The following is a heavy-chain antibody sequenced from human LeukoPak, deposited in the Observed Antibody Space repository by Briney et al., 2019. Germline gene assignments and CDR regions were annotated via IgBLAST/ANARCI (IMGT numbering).Heavy chain of an antibody. D-gene: IGHD2-2*01. Sequence: SVKVSCKASGGTFSSYAISWVRQAPGQGLEWMGRIIPILGIANYAQKFQGRVTITADKSTSTAYMELSSLRSEDTAVYYCARADCTSASCYLAYWGQGTLVTVSS. CDR1: GGTFSSYA. V-gene: IGHV1-69*04. J-gene: IGHJ4*02. CDR3: ARADCTSASCYLAY. CDR2: IIPILGIA.